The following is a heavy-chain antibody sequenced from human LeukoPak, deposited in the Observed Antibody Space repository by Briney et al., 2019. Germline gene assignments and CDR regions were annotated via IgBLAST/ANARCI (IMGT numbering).Heavy chain of an antibody. D-gene: IGHD1-26*01. CDR2: IDKKEKVYATAT. J-gene: IGHJ5*02. CDR1: GFTFSGSA. V-gene: IGHV3-73*01. CDR3: TRDSGTYNWFDP. Sequence: GGSLKLSCAASGFTFSGSAIHWVRQSSGKGLEWVGQIDKKEKVYATATAYAASVKGRFTISRDDSINTAYLQMKSLKTEDTALYYCTRDSGTYNWFDPWGQGTLVTVSS.